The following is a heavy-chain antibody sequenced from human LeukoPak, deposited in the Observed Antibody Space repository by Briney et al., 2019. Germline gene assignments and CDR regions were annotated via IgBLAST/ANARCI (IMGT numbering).Heavy chain of an antibody. Sequence: ASVKVSCKASGYTFTSFDINWVRQATGQGLEWMGWMNPNSGDTGYAQKFRDRVTMTRNTSITTAYMELSDLRSEDTAVYYCARAFFRRGDYWGQGTLVTVSS. CDR1: GYTFTSFD. J-gene: IGHJ4*02. V-gene: IGHV1-8*01. D-gene: IGHD3-10*01. CDR3: ARAFFRRGDY. CDR2: MNPNSGDT.